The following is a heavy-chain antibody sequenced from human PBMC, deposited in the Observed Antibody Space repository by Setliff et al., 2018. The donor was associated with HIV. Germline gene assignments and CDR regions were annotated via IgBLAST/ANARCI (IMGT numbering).Heavy chain of an antibody. V-gene: IGHV3-48*01. J-gene: IGHJ4*02. CDR3: VRDGKIGARLDY. D-gene: IGHD6-6*01. CDR1: GFTFSSYS. Sequence: PGGSLRLSCAASGFTFSSYSMNWVRQAPGKGLEWVSYISSSSSTIYYADSVKGRFTISRDNSKNTVYLQMNSLRPEDTGVYYCVRDGKIGARLDYWGPGTQVTVSS. CDR2: ISSSSSTI.